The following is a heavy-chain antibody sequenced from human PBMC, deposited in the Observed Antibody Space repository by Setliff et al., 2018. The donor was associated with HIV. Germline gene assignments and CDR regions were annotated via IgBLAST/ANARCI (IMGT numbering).Heavy chain of an antibody. CDR3: TRDWCSSTSCYVGN. D-gene: IGHD2-2*01. CDR2: IRSKSIGGTT. V-gene: IGHV3-49*04. Sequence: GSLRLSCTASGFSFDDYALTWVRQAPGKGLEWVGFIRSKSIGGTTDYGASVKGRFTISRDDSKTIAYLQMNSLTTEDTAVYFCTRDWCSSTSCYVGNWGQGTLVTVSS. J-gene: IGHJ4*02. CDR1: GFSFDDYA.